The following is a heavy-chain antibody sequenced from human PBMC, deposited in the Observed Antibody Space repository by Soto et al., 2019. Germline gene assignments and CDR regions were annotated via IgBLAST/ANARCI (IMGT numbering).Heavy chain of an antibody. CDR3: ARMATSGTLNWFDP. CDR1: GYAFSNND. J-gene: IGHJ5*02. Sequence: QVQLVQSGAEVKEPGASVKVSCQASGYAFSNNDISWVRHVTGQGLAWMGWMNPNSGNGGYAQRFQSRVTMTRDTSTSTAYMELRSLASDDTAIYYCARMATSGTLNWFDPWGQGTLVTVSS. CDR2: MNPNSGNG. V-gene: IGHV1-8*01.